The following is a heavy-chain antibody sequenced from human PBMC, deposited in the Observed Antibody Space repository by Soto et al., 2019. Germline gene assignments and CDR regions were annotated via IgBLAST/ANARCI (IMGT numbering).Heavy chain of an antibody. CDR2: INPNSGGT. Sequence: ASVKVSCKASGYTFTGYYMHWVRQAPGQGLEWMGWINPNSGGTNYAQKFQGRVTMTRDTSISTDYMELSRLRSDDTAVYYCARASHYDILTGYYLYYYGMDVWGQGTTVTVS. CDR1: GYTFTGYY. CDR3: ARASHYDILTGYYLYYYGMDV. J-gene: IGHJ6*02. D-gene: IGHD3-9*01. V-gene: IGHV1-2*02.